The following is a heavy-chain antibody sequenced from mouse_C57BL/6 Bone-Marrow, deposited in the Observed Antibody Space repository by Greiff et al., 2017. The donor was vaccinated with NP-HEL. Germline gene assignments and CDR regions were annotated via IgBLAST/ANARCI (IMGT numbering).Heavy chain of an antibody. CDR3: AAYYYGSSYWYFDV. CDR2: INPNNGGT. D-gene: IGHD1-1*01. J-gene: IGHJ1*03. Sequence: EVKLQESGPELVKPGASVKMSCKASGYTFTDYNMHWVKQSHGKSLEWIGYINPNNGGTSYNQKFKGKATLTVNKSSSTAYMELRSLTSEDSAVYYCAAYYYGSSYWYFDVWGTGTTVTVSS. V-gene: IGHV1-22*01. CDR1: GYTFTDYN.